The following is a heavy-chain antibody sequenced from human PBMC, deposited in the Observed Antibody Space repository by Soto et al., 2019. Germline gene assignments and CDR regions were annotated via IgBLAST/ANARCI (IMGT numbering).Heavy chain of an antibody. Sequence: GGSLRLSCAASGFTFSSYSMNWVRQAPGKGLEWVSSISSSSSYIYYADSVKGRFTISRDNAKNSLYLQMNSLRAEDTAVYYCARDLVDDILTGYYYYYYMDVWGKGTTVTVSS. CDR1: GFTFSSYS. CDR3: ARDLVDDILTGYYYYYYMDV. D-gene: IGHD3-9*01. V-gene: IGHV3-21*01. J-gene: IGHJ6*03. CDR2: ISSSSSYI.